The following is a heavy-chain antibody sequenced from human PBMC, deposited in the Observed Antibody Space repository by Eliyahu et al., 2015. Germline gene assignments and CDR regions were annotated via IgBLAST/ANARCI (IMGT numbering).Heavy chain of an antibody. J-gene: IGHJ4*02. V-gene: IGHV1-58*02. CDR2: IVGGSGNT. CDR3: AAGPAAADL. D-gene: IGHD6-13*01. Sequence: QLVQSGPEVKKPGPSVTVSCKASGFTLTKSTIQWVRQARGQRLEWIGRIVGGSGNTDHAQKFQERVTITRDMSTSTAYLELRSLRYEDTAVYYCAAGPAAADLWSLGTLVTVS. CDR1: GFTLTKST.